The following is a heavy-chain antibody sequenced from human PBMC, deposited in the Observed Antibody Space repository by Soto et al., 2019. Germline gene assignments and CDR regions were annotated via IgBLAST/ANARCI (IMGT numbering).Heavy chain of an antibody. CDR3: AKILQLGDYAYYYYGMDV. D-gene: IGHD4-17*01. CDR2: ISYDGSNK. Sequence: QVQLVESGGGVVQPGRSLRLSCAASGFTFSNYGMHWVRQAPGKGLEWVAVISYDGSNKHYADSVKGRFTIARDNSKNTLYLQMNSLRAEDTAVYYCAKILQLGDYAYYYYGMDVWGQGTTVTVSS. V-gene: IGHV3-30*18. J-gene: IGHJ6*02. CDR1: GFTFSNYG.